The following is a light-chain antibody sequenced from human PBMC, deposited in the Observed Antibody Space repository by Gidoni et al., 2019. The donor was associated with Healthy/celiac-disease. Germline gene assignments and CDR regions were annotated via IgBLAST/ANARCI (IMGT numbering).Light chain of an antibody. Sequence: EIVLTQSPATLSLSPGERATLSCRASQSVSSSLAWYQQKPGQAPRLLIYDASNRATGITARFSGSGSGTDFTLTISSLEPEDFAVYYCQQRSNWITFGGGTKVEIK. CDR2: DAS. CDR1: QSVSSS. J-gene: IGKJ4*01. V-gene: IGKV3-11*01. CDR3: QQRSNWIT.